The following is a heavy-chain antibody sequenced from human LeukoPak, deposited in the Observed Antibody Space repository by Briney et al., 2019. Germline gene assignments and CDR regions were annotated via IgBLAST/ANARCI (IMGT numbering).Heavy chain of an antibody. J-gene: IGHJ4*02. CDR2: IYYSGST. Sequence: SQTLSLTRTVSGGSISSGDYYWSWIRQPPGKGLEWIGYIYYSGSTYYDPSLKSRVTISVDTSKNQFSLKLSSVTAADTAVYYCARVGAWDYGDYVADYWGQGTLVTVSS. CDR1: GGSISSGDYY. CDR3: ARVGAWDYGDYVADY. V-gene: IGHV4-30-4*08. D-gene: IGHD4-17*01.